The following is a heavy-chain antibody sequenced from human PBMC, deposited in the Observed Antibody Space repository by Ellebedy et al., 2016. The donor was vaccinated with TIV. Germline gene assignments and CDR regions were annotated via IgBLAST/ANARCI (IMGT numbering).Heavy chain of an antibody. CDR1: GFTFNNYV. CDR3: AKDLFRSTPTGGAFDF. J-gene: IGHJ3*01. V-gene: IGHV3-23*01. Sequence: GGSLRLXXAGSGFTFNNYVMIWVRQAPGKGLEWVAAISGTGFSTYYADSVKGRFTISRDNSKKTVYLQMNSLRAEDTATYYCAKDLFRSTPTGGAFDFWGQGTMVTVSS. D-gene: IGHD3-16*01. CDR2: ISGTGFST.